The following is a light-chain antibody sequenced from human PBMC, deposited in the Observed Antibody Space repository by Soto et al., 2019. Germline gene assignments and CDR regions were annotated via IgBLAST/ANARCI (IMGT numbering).Light chain of an antibody. CDR3: QQRSNWLPGIT. CDR1: QSVSSY. Sequence: EVVLTQSPATLSLSPGERATLSCRASQSVSSYLAWYQQKPGQAPRLLIYDASNRATGIPARFSSSGSGTDFTLTISSLEPEDFAVYYCQQRSNWLPGITFGQGTRLEIK. V-gene: IGKV3-11*01. J-gene: IGKJ5*01. CDR2: DAS.